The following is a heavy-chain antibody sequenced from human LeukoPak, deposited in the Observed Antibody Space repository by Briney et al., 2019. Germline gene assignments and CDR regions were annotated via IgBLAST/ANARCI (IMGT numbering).Heavy chain of an antibody. J-gene: IGHJ4*02. CDR2: ISYDGSNQ. CDR1: GFTFSSYG. CDR3: ARDSGYSSSWSDY. D-gene: IGHD6-13*01. V-gene: IGHV3-30*03. Sequence: GGSLRLSRAASGFTFSSYGMHWVRQAPGKGLEWVAVISYDGSNQYYADSVKGRFIISRDNAKNSLYLQMNSLRAEDTAVYYCARDSGYSSSWSDYWGQGTLVTVSS.